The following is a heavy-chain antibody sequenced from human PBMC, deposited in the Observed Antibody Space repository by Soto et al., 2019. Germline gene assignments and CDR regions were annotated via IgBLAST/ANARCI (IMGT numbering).Heavy chain of an antibody. Sequence: QVQLVQRGAEVKKPGASVKVSCKASGYTFTSYVISWVRQAPGQGLEWMGWISAYNGNTNYAQKLQGRVTMTTDTSTSTAFMELRSLRSDDTAVYYCASYREQLVLYGMDVWGQGTTVTVSS. J-gene: IGHJ6*02. V-gene: IGHV1-18*01. CDR3: ASYREQLVLYGMDV. CDR1: GYTFTSYV. D-gene: IGHD6-6*01. CDR2: ISAYNGNT.